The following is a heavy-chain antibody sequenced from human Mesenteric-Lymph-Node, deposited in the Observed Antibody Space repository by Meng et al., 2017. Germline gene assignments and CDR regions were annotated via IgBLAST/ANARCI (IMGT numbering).Heavy chain of an antibody. J-gene: IGHJ5*01. Sequence: GGSLRLSCVASGFSFSTYAMSWVRQAPGKGLEWVSGIGGGGNDKLYVDSVKGRFTISRDNSKNTLYLQMNSLRAEDTAVYYCATAVPNGNRFESWGQGTLVTVSS. CDR1: GFSFSTYA. V-gene: IGHV3-23*01. D-gene: IGHD2-8*01. CDR2: IGGGGNDK. CDR3: ATAVPNGNRFES.